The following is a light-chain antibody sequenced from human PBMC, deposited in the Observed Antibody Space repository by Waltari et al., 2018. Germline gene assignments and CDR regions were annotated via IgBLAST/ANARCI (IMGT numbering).Light chain of an antibody. CDR1: QTVANTY. Sequence: ESVLTQSPGTLSLSPGERATLSCRATQTVANTYLHWYQLKPCQAPRLLIYGASRRATGMPDRFSGSGSGTDFTLTISRLEPEDFAVYYCHLSGGSPRTFGGGTKVEIK. V-gene: IGKV3-20*01. J-gene: IGKJ4*01. CDR3: HLSGGSPRT. CDR2: GAS.